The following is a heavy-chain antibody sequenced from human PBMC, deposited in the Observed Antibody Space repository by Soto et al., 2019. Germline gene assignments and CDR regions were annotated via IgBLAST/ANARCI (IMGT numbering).Heavy chain of an antibody. J-gene: IGHJ6*02. CDR2: INHSGST. CDR1: GGSISGYY. D-gene: IGHD2-2*01. Sequence: SETLSLTCVVYGGSISGYYWSWIRQPPGKGLEWIGEINHSGSTNYNPSLKSRGTISVDTSKNQFSLKLNSVTAAETAVYYCAGQVGAVIPAAMRDSYYYSGMDVWGQGTTVAVYS. CDR3: AGQVGAVIPAAMRDSYYYSGMDV. V-gene: IGHV4-34*01.